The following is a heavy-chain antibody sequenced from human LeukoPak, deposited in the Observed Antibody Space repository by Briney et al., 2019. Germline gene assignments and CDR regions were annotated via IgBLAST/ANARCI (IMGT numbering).Heavy chain of an antibody. Sequence: GGSLRLSCEASGFTFTNAWMNWVRQAPGKGLEWVSCISSSGYSIYYADSVKGRFTISRDNAKNSLYLQMNSLRAEDTAVYYCARDLTDPPYYYYYIDVWGKGTTVTISS. CDR2: ISSSGYSI. CDR3: ARDLTDPPYYYYYIDV. V-gene: IGHV3-21*01. CDR1: GFTFTNAW. J-gene: IGHJ6*03.